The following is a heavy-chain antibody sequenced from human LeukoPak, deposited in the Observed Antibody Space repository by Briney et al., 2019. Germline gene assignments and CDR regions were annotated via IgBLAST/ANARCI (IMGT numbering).Heavy chain of an antibody. CDR3: ALWELRDY. CDR2: IRNDGSNN. J-gene: IGHJ4*02. Sequence: PGGSLRLSCAASGFTFSSYGMHWVRQAPGKGLEWVAFIRNDGSNNYYADSVKGRFTISRDNSKNTMYLQMNSLRAEDSAVYYCALWELRDYWGQGTLVTVSS. V-gene: IGHV3-30*02. D-gene: IGHD1-7*01. CDR1: GFTFSSYG.